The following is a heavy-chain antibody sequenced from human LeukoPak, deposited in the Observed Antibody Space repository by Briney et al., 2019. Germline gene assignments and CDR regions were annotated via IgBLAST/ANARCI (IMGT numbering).Heavy chain of an antibody. CDR2: IYYSGST. J-gene: IGHJ3*02. Sequence: SETLSLTCTVSGGSISSGGYYWSWIRQPPGKTLEWIGNIYYSGSTNYNPSLKSRVTISVDTSKNQISLRLTSVTAADTAVYYCAREGLQLERRGAFDIWGQGTMVTVSS. V-gene: IGHV4-61*08. D-gene: IGHD1-1*01. CDR1: GGSISSGGYY. CDR3: AREGLQLERRGAFDI.